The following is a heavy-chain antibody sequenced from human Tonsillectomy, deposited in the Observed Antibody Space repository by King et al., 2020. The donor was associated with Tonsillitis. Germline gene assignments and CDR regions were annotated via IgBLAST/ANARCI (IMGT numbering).Heavy chain of an antibody. D-gene: IGHD3-3*01. CDR3: ARWGCWSGYYGGMAHTVDL. CDR1: GGSITNYY. V-gene: IGHV4-59*01. J-gene: IGHJ5*02. CDR2: IYYSGST. Sequence: QLQESGPGLVKPSETLSLTCTVSGGSITNYYWSWIRQPPGKGLEWIGHIYYSGSTDYNPSLKSRVTISVDTSKKQFSLKLSSVTAADTAVYYCARWGCWSGYYGGMAHTVDLWGQGTLVTVAA.